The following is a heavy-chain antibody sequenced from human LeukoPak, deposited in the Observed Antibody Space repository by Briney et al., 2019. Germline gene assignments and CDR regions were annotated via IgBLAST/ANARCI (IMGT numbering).Heavy chain of an antibody. Sequence: GASVKVSCKASGYTFSGCYIHWVRQAPGQGLEWMGWITLNTGGTKYAQRFQDRVTMTRDTSISTAYMEVSRLRYDDTAVYYCARPLRVTMIRGAAFRAPSDFDPWGQGTLVTVSS. CDR2: ITLNTGGT. CDR1: GYTFSGCY. J-gene: IGHJ5*02. D-gene: IGHD3-10*01. V-gene: IGHV1-2*02. CDR3: ARPLRVTMIRGAAFRAPSDFDP.